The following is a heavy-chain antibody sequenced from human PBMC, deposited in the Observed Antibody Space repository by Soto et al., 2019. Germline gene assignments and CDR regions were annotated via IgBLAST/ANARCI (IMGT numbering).Heavy chain of an antibody. V-gene: IGHV1-18*01. D-gene: IGHD3-3*01. Sequence: GASVKVSCTDSGCTFTRYGLSWGRQAPGQGLEWMGWISAYNGNTIYAPKLQGRVTMTTDTSTSTACMELRSLRSEAPAVYYCARHLSITYNPVTIFAEAHMDARGHGPPDTVS. CDR1: GCTFTRYG. J-gene: IGHJ6*02. CDR2: ISAYNGNT. CDR3: ARHLSITYNPVTIFAEAHMDA.